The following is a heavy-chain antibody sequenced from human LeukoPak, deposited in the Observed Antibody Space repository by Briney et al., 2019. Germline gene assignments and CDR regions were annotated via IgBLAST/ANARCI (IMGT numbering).Heavy chain of an antibody. CDR1: GYTFTGYY. J-gene: IGHJ4*02. CDR3: ASHYYDSSGYYYGFDY. CDR2: INPNSGGT. D-gene: IGHD3-22*01. Sequence: ASVKVSCKASGYTFTGYYMHWVRQAPGQGLEWMGWINPNSGGTNYAQKFQDRVTITADESTSTAYMELSSLRSEDTAVYYCASHYYDSSGYYYGFDYWGQGTLVTVSS. V-gene: IGHV1-2*02.